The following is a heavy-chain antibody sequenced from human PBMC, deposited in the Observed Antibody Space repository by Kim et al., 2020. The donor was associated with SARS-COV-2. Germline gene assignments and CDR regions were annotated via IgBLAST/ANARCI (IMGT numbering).Heavy chain of an antibody. CDR2: ISSSGSTI. J-gene: IGHJ6*02. D-gene: IGHD2-15*01. Sequence: GGSLRLSCAASGFTFSSYEMNWVRQAPGKGLEWVSYISSSGSTIYYADSVKGRFTISRDNAKNSLYLQMNSLRAEDTAVYYCARPGVAATFYYYYGMDVWGQGTTVTVFS. CDR3: ARPGVAATFYYYYGMDV. V-gene: IGHV3-48*03. CDR1: GFTFSSYE.